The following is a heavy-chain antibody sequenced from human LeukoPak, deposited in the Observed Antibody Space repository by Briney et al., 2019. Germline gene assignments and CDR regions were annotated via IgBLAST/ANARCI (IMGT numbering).Heavy chain of an antibody. CDR3: ARADYYYGMDV. J-gene: IGHJ6*02. CDR2: IYYSGST. Sequence: SETLSLTCTVSGGSISSYYWSWIRQPPGKGLEWIGYIYYSGSTNYNPSLKSRVTISVDTSKNQYSLKLSSVTAADTAVYYCARADYYYGMDVWGQGTTVTVSS. V-gene: IGHV4-59*08. CDR1: GGSISSYY.